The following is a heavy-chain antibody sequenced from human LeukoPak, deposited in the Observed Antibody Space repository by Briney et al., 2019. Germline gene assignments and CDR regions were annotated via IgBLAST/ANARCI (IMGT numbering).Heavy chain of an antibody. V-gene: IGHV1-2*06. D-gene: IGHD2/OR15-2a*01. CDR1: GYTFIAYH. CDR2: IHPSSGAR. CDR3: ARDLPFED. Sequence: ASVYVSCKASGYTFIAYHMHWVRQAPGQGLEWMGRIHPSSGARNYAQRFQGRVTLTRDTSINTAYMELSRLTSDDTAVYYCARDLPFEDWGQGTLVTVSS. J-gene: IGHJ4*02.